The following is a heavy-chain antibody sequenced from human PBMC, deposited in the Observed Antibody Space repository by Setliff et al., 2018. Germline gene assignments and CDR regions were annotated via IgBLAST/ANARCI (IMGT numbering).Heavy chain of an antibody. V-gene: IGHV4-61*09. CDR3: AREWGSNGWAFDI. J-gene: IGHJ3*02. D-gene: IGHD3-16*01. CDR2: IYTSGNT. Sequence: SETLSLTCTVSGGSISSGSYYWGWIRQPAGKGLEWIGHIYTSGNTDYSPSLKSRVTISVDTSKNQFSLKLSSVTAADTAVYYCAREWGSNGWAFDIWGQGTMVTVSS. CDR1: GGSISSGSYY.